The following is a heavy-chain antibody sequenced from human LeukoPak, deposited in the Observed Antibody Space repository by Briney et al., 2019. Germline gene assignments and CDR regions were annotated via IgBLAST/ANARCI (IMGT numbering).Heavy chain of an antibody. J-gene: IGHJ4*02. CDR3: ARDGPHYYGDYVGRRFDY. D-gene: IGHD4-17*01. CDR2: ISAYNGNT. V-gene: IGHV1-18*01. CDR1: GYTFTSYG. Sequence: GASVKVSCKASGYTFTSYGISWVRQAPGQGLEWMGWISAYNGNTNYAQKLQGRVTMTADTFTSTAYMELRSLRSDDTAVYYCARDGPHYYGDYVGRRFDYWGQGTLVTVSS.